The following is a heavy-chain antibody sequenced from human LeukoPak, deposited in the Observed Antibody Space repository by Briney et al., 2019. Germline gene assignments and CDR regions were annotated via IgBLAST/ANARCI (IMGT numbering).Heavy chain of an antibody. CDR1: GFMFSSHD. CDR3: AKATFASSWNLYFDY. Sequence: GGSLRLSCAASGFMFSSHDMHWVRQPPGKGLEWVAVISYDGGKKYYADTVQGRFTISRDNSKSTLYLQMNSLRAENTAVYYCAKATFASSWNLYFDYWGQGTLVTVSS. D-gene: IGHD6-13*01. J-gene: IGHJ4*02. CDR2: ISYDGGKK. V-gene: IGHV3-30*18.